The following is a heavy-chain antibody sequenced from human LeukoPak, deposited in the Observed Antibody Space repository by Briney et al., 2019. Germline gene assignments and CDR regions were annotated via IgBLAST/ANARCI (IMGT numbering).Heavy chain of an antibody. D-gene: IGHD4-17*01. CDR2: IYYSGST. CDR3: ARVNGDPVLGFDP. V-gene: IGHV4-31*03. Sequence: PSQTLSLTCTVSGGSISSGGYYWSWIRQHPGKGLEWIGYIYYSGSTYYNPSLKSRVTISVDTSKNQFSLKLSSVTAADTAVYYCARVNGDPVLGFDPWGQGTLVTVSS. CDR1: GGSISSGGYY. J-gene: IGHJ5*02.